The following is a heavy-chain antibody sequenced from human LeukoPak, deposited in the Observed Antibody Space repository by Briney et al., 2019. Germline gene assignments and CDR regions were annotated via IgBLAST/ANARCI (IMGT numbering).Heavy chain of an antibody. J-gene: IGHJ4*02. CDR2: ISYDETNK. CDR3: ARVGYYDSSGYSRDYFDY. CDR1: GFTFTNYA. D-gene: IGHD3-22*01. Sequence: PGGSLRLSCAASGFTFTNYAMHWVRQAPGKGLEWVAVISYDETNKYYEDSVKGRFTISRDSSKNTLYLQMNSLRDEDTAVYYCARVGYYDSSGYSRDYFDYWGQGTLVTVS. V-gene: IGHV3-30*04.